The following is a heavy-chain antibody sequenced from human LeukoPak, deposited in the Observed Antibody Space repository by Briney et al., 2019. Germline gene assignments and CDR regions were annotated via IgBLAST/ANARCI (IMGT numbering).Heavy chain of an antibody. D-gene: IGHD6-19*01. CDR3: ARIVQWPKGFDH. Sequence: GGSLRLSCAASGFTFSTYAMTWVRQAPGKGLHYVSAISIGGNTFYADSVKGRFTTSRDNSKNTLYLQMSSLRVEDTAAHYCARIVQWPKGFDHWGQGTLVTVSS. CDR1: GFTFSTYA. V-gene: IGHV3-23*01. CDR2: ISIGGNT. J-gene: IGHJ4*02.